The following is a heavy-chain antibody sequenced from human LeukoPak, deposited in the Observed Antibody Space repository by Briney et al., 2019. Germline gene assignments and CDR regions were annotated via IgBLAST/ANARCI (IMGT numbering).Heavy chain of an antibody. Sequence: PSQTLSLTCTVSGGSISSGGYYWSWIRQHPGKGLEWIGYIYYSGSTYYNPSLKSRVTISVDTSKNQFSLKLSSVTAADTAVYYCARLGGHNNAFGIWGQGTMVTVSS. CDR3: ARLGGHNNAFGI. CDR1: GGSISSGGYY. D-gene: IGHD1-14*01. CDR2: IYYSGST. V-gene: IGHV4-31*03. J-gene: IGHJ3*02.